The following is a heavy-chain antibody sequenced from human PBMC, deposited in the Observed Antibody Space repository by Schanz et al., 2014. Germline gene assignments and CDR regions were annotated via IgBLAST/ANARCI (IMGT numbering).Heavy chain of an antibody. Sequence: EVQLVEFGGGLVQPGGSLRLSCAASGFTVSSNYMSWVRQAPGKGLEWVSVIYGGGITYYADSVKGRFTISRDSSRNTLYLQMNSLRAEDTAVYYCASLYDREYFDYWGQGTLVTVSS. CDR1: GFTVSSNY. J-gene: IGHJ4*02. D-gene: IGHD2-8*01. CDR3: ASLYDREYFDY. CDR2: IYGGGIT. V-gene: IGHV3-66*01.